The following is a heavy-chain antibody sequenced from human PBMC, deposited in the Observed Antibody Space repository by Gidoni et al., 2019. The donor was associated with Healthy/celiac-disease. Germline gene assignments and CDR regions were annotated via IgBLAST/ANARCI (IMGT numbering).Heavy chain of an antibody. V-gene: IGHV1-2*06. D-gene: IGHD5-12*01. CDR2: INPNSGGT. CDR1: GYTFTGYY. J-gene: IGHJ4*02. Sequence: QVQLVQSGPEAKKPVSPVKVSGKASGYTFTGYYMHWVRQAPGQGREVMGRINPNSGGTNYAQKVQGRVTMTRDTSNSTAYLELSRLRSDDTAVYYCASFSAGYEEYDYWGQGTLVTVSS. CDR3: ASFSAGYEEYDY.